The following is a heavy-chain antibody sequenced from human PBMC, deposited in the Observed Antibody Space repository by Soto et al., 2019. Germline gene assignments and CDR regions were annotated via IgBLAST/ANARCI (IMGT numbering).Heavy chain of an antibody. Sequence: GSLSLSCAASGFTFSSYAMSWVRQAPGKGLEWVSAISGSGGSTYYADSVKGRFSISRDNSKNTLYLQMKSLRAEDTAVYYCAKVFSSSRYYFDCWGTGTLGTVS. V-gene: IGHV3-23*01. CDR1: GFTFSSYA. CDR2: ISGSGGST. CDR3: AKVFSSSRYYFDC. D-gene: IGHD6-13*01. J-gene: IGHJ4*02.